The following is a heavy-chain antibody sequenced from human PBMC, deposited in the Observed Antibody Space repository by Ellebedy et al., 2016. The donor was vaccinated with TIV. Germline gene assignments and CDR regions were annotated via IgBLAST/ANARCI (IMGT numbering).Heavy chain of an antibody. Sequence: GGSLRLSXAASGFTFSGYWMQWVRQAPGKGLEWVANIKQDGSEKHYVDSVRGRFTISRDNAKNSLYLQMNSLRAEDTAVYYCARRYFDLWGRGTLVTVSS. CDR1: GFTFSGYW. V-gene: IGHV3-7*01. CDR3: ARRYFDL. CDR2: IKQDGSEK. J-gene: IGHJ2*01.